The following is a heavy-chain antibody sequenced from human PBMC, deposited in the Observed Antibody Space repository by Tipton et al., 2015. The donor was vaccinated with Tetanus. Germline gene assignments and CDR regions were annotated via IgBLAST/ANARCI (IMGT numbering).Heavy chain of an antibody. V-gene: IGHV1-18*01. Sequence: QSGPEVKKPGASVKVSCKTSGYTFSNYGVSWVRQAPGRGLEWMGWISAYNGDTNTAQNLQGRVTMTTDTSTSTASMEVRSLTYDDTAVYFCARGHSPLYNWNFGYFDFWGQGTLVTVSS. CDR2: ISAYNGDT. CDR1: GYTFSNYG. D-gene: IGHD1-7*01. J-gene: IGHJ4*02. CDR3: ARGHSPLYNWNFGYFDF.